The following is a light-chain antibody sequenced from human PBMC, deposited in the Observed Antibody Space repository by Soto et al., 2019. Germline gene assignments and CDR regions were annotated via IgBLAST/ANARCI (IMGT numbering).Light chain of an antibody. V-gene: IGLV2-14*01. Sequence: QSALAQPASMSGSPGQSITISCTGTSRDVGGYNYVSWYQQHPGKAPKLMIYEVSNRPSGVSNRFSGYKSGNTASLTISGPQAFYEADYYCWSGVRTSAVFGVGTMVTDL. CDR2: EVS. CDR3: WSGVRTSAV. CDR1: SRDVGGYNY. J-gene: IGLJ1*01.